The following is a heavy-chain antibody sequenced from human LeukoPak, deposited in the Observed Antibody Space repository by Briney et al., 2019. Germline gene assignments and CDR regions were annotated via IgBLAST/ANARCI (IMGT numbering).Heavy chain of an antibody. CDR2: IIPIFGTA. V-gene: IGHV1-69*13. D-gene: IGHD3-22*01. CDR3: ARGAYYYDSSGYYYIFDY. J-gene: IGHJ4*02. CDR1: GGTFSSYA. Sequence: SVKVSCKASGGTFSSYAISWVRQAPGQGLEWMGGIIPIFGTANYAQKFQGRVTITADESTSTAYMELSSLRSEDTAVYYCARGAYYYDSSGYYYIFDYWGQGTLVTVSS.